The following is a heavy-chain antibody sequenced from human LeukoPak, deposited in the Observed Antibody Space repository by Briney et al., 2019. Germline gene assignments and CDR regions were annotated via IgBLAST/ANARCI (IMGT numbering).Heavy chain of an antibody. CDR1: GYTFTSYG. V-gene: IGHV1-69*13. D-gene: IGHD3-3*01. J-gene: IGHJ4*02. Sequence: ASVKVSCKASGYTFTSYGISWVRQAPGQGLEWMGGIIPIFGTANYAQKFQGRVTITADESTSTAYMELSSLRSEDTAVYYCASSQGGATIFGVAPYWGQGTLVTVSS. CDR2: IIPIFGTA. CDR3: ASSQGGATIFGVAPY.